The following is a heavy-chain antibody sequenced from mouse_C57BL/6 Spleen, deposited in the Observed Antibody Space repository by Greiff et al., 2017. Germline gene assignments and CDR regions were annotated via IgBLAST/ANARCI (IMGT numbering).Heavy chain of an antibody. CDR1: GFTFSSYA. J-gene: IGHJ1*03. CDR2: ISSGGDYI. CDR3: TRDTPLYYYGSYWYFDV. V-gene: IGHV5-9-1*02. Sequence: EVKLVESGEGLVKPGGSLKLSCAASGFTFSSYAMSWVRQTPEKRLEWVAYISSGGDYIYYADTVKGRFTISRGNARNTLYLQMSSLKSEDTAMYYCTRDTPLYYYGSYWYFDVWGTGTTVTVSS. D-gene: IGHD1-1*01.